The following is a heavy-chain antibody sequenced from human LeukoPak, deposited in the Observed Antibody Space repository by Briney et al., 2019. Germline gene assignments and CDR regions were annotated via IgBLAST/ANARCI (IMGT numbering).Heavy chain of an antibody. Sequence: SETLTLSCTVSGGSISSSLYYWGWIRQPPGKGLEWIGSIYYSGSTYYNPSLKSRVTISVDTSKNQFSLKLSSVTAADTAVYYCARLRSPDITMIVGAFDIWGQAPMSTVSS. CDR1: GGSISSSLYY. V-gene: IGHV4-39*01. D-gene: IGHD3-22*01. CDR2: IYYSGST. J-gene: IGHJ3*02. CDR3: ARLRSPDITMIVGAFDI.